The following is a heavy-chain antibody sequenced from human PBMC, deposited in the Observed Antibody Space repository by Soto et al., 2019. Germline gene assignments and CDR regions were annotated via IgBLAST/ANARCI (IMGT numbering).Heavy chain of an antibody. CDR2: IYYSGST. CDR1: GGSISSSSYY. Sequence: QLQLQESGPGLVKPSETLSLTCTVSGGSISSSSYYWGWIRQPPGKGLEWIGSIYYSGSTYYNPSLKSRVTITVDTSKNQFSLKLSSVTAADTAVYYCARQGQWEKDYWGQGTLVTVSS. J-gene: IGHJ4*02. D-gene: IGHD1-26*01. CDR3: ARQGQWEKDY. V-gene: IGHV4-39*01.